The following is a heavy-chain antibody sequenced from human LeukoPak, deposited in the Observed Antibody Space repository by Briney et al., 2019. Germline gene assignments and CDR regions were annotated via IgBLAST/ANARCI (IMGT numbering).Heavy chain of an antibody. V-gene: IGHV4-34*01. Sequence: SETLSLTCAVYGGSFSGYYWSWIRQPPGKGLEWIGEINHSGSTNYNPSLKSRVTISVDTSKNQFSLKLSSVTAADTAVYYCARPKGGLGYNWLDPWGQGTLVTVSS. CDR1: GGSFSGYY. D-gene: IGHD3-16*01. CDR2: INHSGST. J-gene: IGHJ5*02. CDR3: ARPKGGLGYNWLDP.